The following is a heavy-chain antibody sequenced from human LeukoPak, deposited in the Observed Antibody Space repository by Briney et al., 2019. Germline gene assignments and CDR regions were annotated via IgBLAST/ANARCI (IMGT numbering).Heavy chain of an antibody. J-gene: IGHJ5*02. CDR2: ISYDGSNK. Sequence: GGSLRLSCAASGFTFSSYGMHWVRQAPGKGLEWVAVISYDGSNKYYADSVKGRFTISRDNSKNTLYLQMNSLRAEDTAVYYCAKGGVYTMIAWGQETLVTVSS. D-gene: IGHD3-22*01. CDR3: AKGGVYTMIA. CDR1: GFTFSSYG. V-gene: IGHV3-30*18.